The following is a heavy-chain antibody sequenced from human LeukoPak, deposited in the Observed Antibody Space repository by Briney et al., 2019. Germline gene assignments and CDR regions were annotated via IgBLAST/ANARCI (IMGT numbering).Heavy chain of an antibody. CDR1: GFTFSSYA. CDR3: ATRVPTIFGVAYFDY. CDR2: ISGSGGST. Sequence: GGSLRLSCAASGFTFSSYAMGWVRQGPGKGLEGVSAISGSGGSTYYADSVKGRFTISRDNSKNTLYLQMNSLRAEDTAVYYCATRVPTIFGVAYFDYWGQGTLVTVSS. V-gene: IGHV3-23*01. D-gene: IGHD3-3*01. J-gene: IGHJ4*02.